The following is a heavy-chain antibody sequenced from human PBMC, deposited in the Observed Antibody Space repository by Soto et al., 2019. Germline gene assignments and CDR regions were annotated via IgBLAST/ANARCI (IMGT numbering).Heavy chain of an antibody. V-gene: IGHV4-34*01. D-gene: IGHD3-3*01. CDR1: GGSFSGYY. CDR3: ARVPGDFWSGYYSWFDP. J-gene: IGHJ5*02. Sequence: PSETLSLTCAVYGGSFSGYYWSWTRQPPGKGLEWIGEINHSGSTNYNPSLKSRVTISVDTSKNQFSLKLSSVTAADTAVYYCARVPGDFWSGYYSWFDPWGQGTLVTVS. CDR2: INHSGST.